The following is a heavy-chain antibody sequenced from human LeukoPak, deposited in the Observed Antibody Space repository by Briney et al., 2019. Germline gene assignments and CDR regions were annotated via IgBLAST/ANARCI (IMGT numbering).Heavy chain of an antibody. V-gene: IGHV3-21*01. CDR1: GFTFSSYS. CDR3: AREPENKQTGTLTGAPGGY. D-gene: IGHD7-27*01. J-gene: IGHJ4*02. CDR2: ISSSSSYI. Sequence: GGSLRLSCAASGFTFSSYSMNWVRQAPGKGLEWVSSISSSSSYIYYADSVKGRFTISRDNAKNSLYLQMNSLRAEDTAVYYCAREPENKQTGTLTGAPGGYWGQGTLVTVSS.